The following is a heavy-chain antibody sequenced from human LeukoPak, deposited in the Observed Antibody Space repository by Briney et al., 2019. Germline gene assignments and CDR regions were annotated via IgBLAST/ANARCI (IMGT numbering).Heavy chain of an antibody. CDR3: ARGLPSSGPYYFDY. CDR1: GFTVSSNY. V-gene: IGHV3-53*01. J-gene: IGHJ4*02. CDR2: IYSGGST. Sequence: GGSLRLSCAASGFTVSSNYMSWVRQAPGKGLEWVSLIYSGGSTYYADSVKGRFTISRDNSKNTLYLQMNSLRAEDTAVYYCARGLPSSGPYYFDYWGQGTLVTVSS. D-gene: IGHD3-22*01.